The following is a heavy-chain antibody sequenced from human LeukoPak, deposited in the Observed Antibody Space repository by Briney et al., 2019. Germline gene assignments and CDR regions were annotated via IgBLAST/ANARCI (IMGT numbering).Heavy chain of an antibody. Sequence: ASETLSLTCTVSGGSISSYYWSWIRQPPGKGLEWIGYIYYSGSTNYNPSLKSRVTISVDTSKNQFSLKLSSVTAADTAVYYCARAGPSLITIFGVVIPSGLKFDPWGQGTLVTVSS. J-gene: IGHJ5*02. V-gene: IGHV4-59*01. CDR1: GGSISSYY. CDR3: ARAGPSLITIFGVVIPSGLKFDP. D-gene: IGHD3-3*01. CDR2: IYYSGST.